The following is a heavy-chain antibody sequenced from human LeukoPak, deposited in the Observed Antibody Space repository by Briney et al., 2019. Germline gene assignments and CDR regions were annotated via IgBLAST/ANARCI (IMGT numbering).Heavy chain of an antibody. CDR3: ARDKGGYSYGYDY. V-gene: IGHV3-7*01. CDR1: GFTFSSYW. CDR2: IKQDGSEK. D-gene: IGHD5-18*01. J-gene: IGHJ4*02. Sequence: GGSLRLSCAASGFTFSSYWMSWVRQAPGKGLEWVANIKQDGSEKYYVDSVKGRFTISRDNAKNSLYLQMDSLRVEDTAVYYCARDKGGYSYGYDYWGQGTLVTVSS.